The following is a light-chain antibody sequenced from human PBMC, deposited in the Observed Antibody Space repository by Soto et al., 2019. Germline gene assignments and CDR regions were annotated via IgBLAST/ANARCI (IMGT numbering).Light chain of an antibody. CDR3: QQYNTYPLT. V-gene: IGKV1-5*03. Sequence: DIQMTQSPSTLSASVGDRVTITCRASQSISTWLAWYQQKPAKAPKLLIYKASSLEGGVPSRFSGSGSGTEFNITISSLQPDDFATYYCQQYNTYPLTFGGGTTVEIK. CDR1: QSISTW. J-gene: IGKJ4*01. CDR2: KAS.